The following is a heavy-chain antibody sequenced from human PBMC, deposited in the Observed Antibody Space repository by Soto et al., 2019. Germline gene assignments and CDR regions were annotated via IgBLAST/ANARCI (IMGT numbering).Heavy chain of an antibody. Sequence: QVQLVESGGGVVQPGRSLRLSCAASGFTFSSYGMHWVRQAPGKGLEWVAVISYDGSNKYYADSVKGRFTISRDNSKNXLYLQMNSLRAEDTAVYYCVGGDSEGYYYYYGMDVWGQGTTVTVSS. CDR1: GFTFSSYG. CDR3: VGGDSEGYYYYYGMDV. J-gene: IGHJ6*02. CDR2: ISYDGSNK. V-gene: IGHV3-30*03. D-gene: IGHD4-17*01.